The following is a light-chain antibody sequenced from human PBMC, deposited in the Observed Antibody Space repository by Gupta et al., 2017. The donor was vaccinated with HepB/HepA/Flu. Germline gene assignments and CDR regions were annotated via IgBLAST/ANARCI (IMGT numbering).Light chain of an antibody. CDR3: MQCIQGPLT. CDR2: LAS. J-gene: IGKJ4*01. V-gene: IGKV2-28*01. CDR1: QSLLHSDGYSY. Sequence: EIVMTQSLLSLPVTPGEPASISCRSSQSLLHSDGYSYLNWFLQKPGHSPQLLISLASNRASGVPDRFSGSGSGTDFTLKISRVEAEDVGVYYCMQCIQGPLTFGGGTKLEIK.